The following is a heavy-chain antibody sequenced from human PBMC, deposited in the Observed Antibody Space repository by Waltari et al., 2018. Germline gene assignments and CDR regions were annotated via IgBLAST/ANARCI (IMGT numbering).Heavy chain of an antibody. D-gene: IGHD3-3*01. V-gene: IGHV4-39*07. CDR2: LYYTGT. CDR3: ARRSGYYDL. CDR1: GGPISSSSYS. J-gene: IGHJ3*01. Sequence: QLQLQESGPGLLKPSETLSLTCTVSGGPISSSSYSGGWIRQPPGKGLEWIADLYYTGTPYNPSLKSRVTISVDTSRNQFSLKLSSVTAADTAVYFCARRSGYYDLWGQGTMVTVSS.